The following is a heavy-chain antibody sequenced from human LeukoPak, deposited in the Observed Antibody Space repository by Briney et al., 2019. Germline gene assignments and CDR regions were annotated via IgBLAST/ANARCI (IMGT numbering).Heavy chain of an antibody. Sequence: SETLSLTCTVSCGSISSDSYYWSWIRQPAGKGLEWIGRIYTRGSTNYNPSLKSRVTLPVDTSKNQFSLKLRSVTAADTAVYYCARDLYPGYSYGYGDSVIWGQGTMVTVSS. CDR1: CGSISSDSYY. CDR2: IYTRGST. J-gene: IGHJ3*02. CDR3: ARDLYPGYSYGYGDSVI. D-gene: IGHD5-18*01. V-gene: IGHV4-61*02.